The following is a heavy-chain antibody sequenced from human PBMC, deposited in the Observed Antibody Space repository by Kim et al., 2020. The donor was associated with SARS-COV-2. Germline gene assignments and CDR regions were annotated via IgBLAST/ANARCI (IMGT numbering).Heavy chain of an antibody. Sequence: YYADAVKGRCTISRNKAKSTLVPRMNSHRAEDTAVYYCDKGHGSGSWLVDSWGQGALVTVSS. V-gene: IGHV3-33*03. J-gene: IGHJ4*02. D-gene: IGHD6-13*01. CDR3: DKGHGSGSWLVDS.